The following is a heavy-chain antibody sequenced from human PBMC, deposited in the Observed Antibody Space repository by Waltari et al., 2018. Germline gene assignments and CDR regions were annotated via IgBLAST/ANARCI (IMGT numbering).Heavy chain of an antibody. D-gene: IGHD5-18*01. CDR2: ISYDGSNK. J-gene: IGHJ4*02. Sequence: QVQLVESGGGVVQPGRSLSLSCAASGFTFSSYGMHWVRQAPGKGLEWVAVISYDGSNKYYADSVKGRFTISRDNSKNTLYLQMNSLRAEDTAVYYCAKIRGAMVTEDSSWFDYWGQGTLVTVSS. V-gene: IGHV3-30*18. CDR1: GFTFSSYG. CDR3: AKIRGAMVTEDSSWFDY.